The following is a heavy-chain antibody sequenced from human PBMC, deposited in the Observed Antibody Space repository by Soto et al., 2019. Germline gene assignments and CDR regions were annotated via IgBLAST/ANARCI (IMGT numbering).Heavy chain of an antibody. J-gene: IGHJ6*02. Sequence: EVQLVESGGDLVKPGGSLILSCAASGFSFSNAWMNWVRQAPGKGLEWVGRIKRKIDGEATDYARPVTGRFTVFRDDSKSALYLQMTSLKGDDTAVYYCTTGSVEGVWGQGTTVTVS. CDR1: GFSFSNAW. V-gene: IGHV3-15*07. D-gene: IGHD2-15*01. CDR2: IKRKIDGEAT. CDR3: TTGSVEGV.